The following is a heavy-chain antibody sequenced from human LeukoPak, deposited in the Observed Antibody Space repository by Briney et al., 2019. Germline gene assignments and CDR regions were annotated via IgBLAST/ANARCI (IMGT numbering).Heavy chain of an antibody. CDR1: GGSISSYY. Sequence: SETLSLTCTVSGGSISSYYWSWIRQPPGKGLEWIGYIYYSGSTNYNPSLKSRVTISVDTSKNQFSLKLSSVTAADTAVYYCARGGSYYDSSGYYRGHTFDYWGQGTLVTVSS. J-gene: IGHJ4*02. CDR3: ARGGSYYDSSGYYRGHTFDY. D-gene: IGHD3-22*01. CDR2: IYYSGST. V-gene: IGHV4-59*01.